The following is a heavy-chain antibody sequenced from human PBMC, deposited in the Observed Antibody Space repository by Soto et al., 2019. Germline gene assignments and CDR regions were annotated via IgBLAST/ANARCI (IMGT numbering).Heavy chain of an antibody. D-gene: IGHD2-21*02. V-gene: IGHV3-66*01. J-gene: IGHJ5*02. CDR1: GFSVSRNY. CDR3: SKSGGDYWFDP. CDR2: IYSGGST. Sequence: EVQLVESGGGLVQPGGSLRLSCAASGFSVSRNYMRWVRQAPGKGLEWISVIYSGGSTYYADSVKGRFTISRDNSQITLYLKMNSLRAEDTAVYYWSKSGGDYWFDPWGQGTLVTVSS.